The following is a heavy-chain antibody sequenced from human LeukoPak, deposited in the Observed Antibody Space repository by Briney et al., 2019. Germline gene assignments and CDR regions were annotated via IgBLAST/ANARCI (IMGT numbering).Heavy chain of an antibody. J-gene: IGHJ4*02. V-gene: IGHV4-38-2*02. D-gene: IGHD3-9*01. Sequence: SETLSLICTVSGYSISSGYYWGWIRQPPGKGLEWIGSIYHSGRTFYNPSLKSRVTISVDTSKNQFSLKLTSVTAADTAVYYCVRGADTGYSSDSWGQGTLVTVSS. CDR1: GYSISSGYY. CDR3: VRGADTGYSSDS. CDR2: IYHSGRT.